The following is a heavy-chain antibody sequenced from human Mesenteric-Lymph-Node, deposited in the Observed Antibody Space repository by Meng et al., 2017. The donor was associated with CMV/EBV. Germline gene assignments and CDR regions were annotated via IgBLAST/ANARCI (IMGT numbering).Heavy chain of an antibody. V-gene: IGHV3-21*01. CDR2: ISDSSTYI. J-gene: IGHJ4*02. D-gene: IGHD2-2*01. Sequence: GESLKISCAASGFTVSRNYMSWVRQAPGKGLEWVSSISDSSTYIYYADSVKGRFTVSRDNAKDSLYLQMNSLRAEDTAVYYCVRANRFCQITSCYGPYYFDYWGQGTLVTVSS. CDR1: GFTVSRNY. CDR3: VRANRFCQITSCYGPYYFDY.